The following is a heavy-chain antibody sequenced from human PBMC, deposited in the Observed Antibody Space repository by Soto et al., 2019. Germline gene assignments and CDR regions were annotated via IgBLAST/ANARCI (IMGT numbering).Heavy chain of an antibody. D-gene: IGHD3-22*01. CDR1: GDSVSSNSAT. J-gene: IGHJ4*02. CDR2: TYYRSNWHN. V-gene: IGHV6-1*01. Sequence: SQTLSLTCAISGDSVSSNSATWNWIRQSPSRGLEWLGRTYYRSNWHNEYAVSVKSRMTINPDTSKNQFSLYLQMTSLRAEDTAVYYCAEDSYYHDRTGYYIFDYWGQGTLVTVSS. CDR3: AEDSYYHDRTGYYIFDY.